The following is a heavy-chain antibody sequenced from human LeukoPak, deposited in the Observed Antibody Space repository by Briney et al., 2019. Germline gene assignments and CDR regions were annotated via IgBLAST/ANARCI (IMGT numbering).Heavy chain of an antibody. Sequence: PSETLSLTCTVSGGSISSGSYYWSWIRQPAGKGLEWIGRIYTSGSTNYNPSLKSRVTISVDTSKNQFSLKLSSVTAADTAVYYCARDYGDYVRTEGDYYYYYYMDVWGKGTTVTISS. CDR1: GGSISSGSYY. CDR2: IYTSGST. J-gene: IGHJ6*03. V-gene: IGHV4-61*02. CDR3: ARDYGDYVRTEGDYYYYYYMDV. D-gene: IGHD4-17*01.